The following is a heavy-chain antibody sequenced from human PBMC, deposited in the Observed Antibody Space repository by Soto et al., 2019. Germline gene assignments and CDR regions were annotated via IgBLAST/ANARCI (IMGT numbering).Heavy chain of an antibody. CDR2: IYYSGST. CDR1: GGYISSGGYY. D-gene: IGHD4-17*01. V-gene: IGHV4-31*03. J-gene: IGHJ3*02. CDR3: AREDAVTTSAFDI. Sequence: SETLSLTCPVSGGYISSGGYYWSWIRQHPGKGLEWIGYIYYSGSTYYNPSLKSRVTISVDTSKNQFSLKLSSVTAADTAVYYCAREDAVTTSAFDIWGQGTMVTVSS.